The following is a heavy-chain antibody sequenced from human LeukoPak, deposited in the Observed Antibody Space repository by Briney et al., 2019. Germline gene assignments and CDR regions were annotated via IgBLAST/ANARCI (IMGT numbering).Heavy chain of an antibody. J-gene: IGHJ3*02. Sequence: GGSLRLSCAASGFTFSSYWMSWVRQAPGKGLEWVANIKQDGSEKYYVDSVKGRFTISRDKAKNTLYLQMNSLRAEDTAVYYCARDVSYYGSGRGAFDIWGQGTMVTVSS. CDR2: IKQDGSEK. D-gene: IGHD3-10*01. V-gene: IGHV3-7*01. CDR1: GFTFSSYW. CDR3: ARDVSYYGSGRGAFDI.